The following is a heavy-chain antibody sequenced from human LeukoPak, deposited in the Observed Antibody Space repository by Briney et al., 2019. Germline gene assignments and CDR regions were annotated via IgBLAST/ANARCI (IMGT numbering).Heavy chain of an antibody. V-gene: IGHV3-11*04. D-gene: IGHD6-19*01. CDR2: ISSSGSTI. J-gene: IGHJ5*02. Sequence: GGSLRLSCAASGFTFSRHAMSWIRQAPGKGLEWVSYISSSGSTIYYADSVKGRFTISRDNAKNSLYLQMNSLRAEDTAVYYCARSVGNQWLVSSSPWGQGTLVTVSS. CDR1: GFTFSRHA. CDR3: ARSVGNQWLVSSSP.